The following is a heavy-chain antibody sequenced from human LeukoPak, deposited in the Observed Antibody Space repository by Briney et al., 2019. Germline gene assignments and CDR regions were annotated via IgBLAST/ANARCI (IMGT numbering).Heavy chain of an antibody. CDR2: ISAHNGHT. J-gene: IGHJ3*02. Sequence: ASVKVSCKASGYTFSSYGISWVRQAPGQGLAWMGWISAHNGHTNYAQNLQGRVTMTTDTSTSTGYMELRSLRSDDTAVYYCARGVVGAASKSGAFDIWGQGTMVTVSS. CDR3: ARGVVGAASKSGAFDI. V-gene: IGHV1-18*01. D-gene: IGHD1-26*01. CDR1: GYTFSSYG.